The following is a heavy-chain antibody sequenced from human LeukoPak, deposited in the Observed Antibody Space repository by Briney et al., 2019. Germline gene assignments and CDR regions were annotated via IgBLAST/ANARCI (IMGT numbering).Heavy chain of an antibody. V-gene: IGHV1-18*01. D-gene: IGHD3-22*01. J-gene: IGHJ5*02. CDR3: ARRYYYDSSGYLGFDP. CDR2: ISAYNANT. Sequence: GASVKVSCKASGYTFTSYGISWVRQAPGQGLEWMGWISAYNANTNYAQKLQDRVTMTTDTSTSTAYMELRSLRSDDTAVYYCARRYYYDSSGYLGFDPWGQGTLVTVSS. CDR1: GYTFTSYG.